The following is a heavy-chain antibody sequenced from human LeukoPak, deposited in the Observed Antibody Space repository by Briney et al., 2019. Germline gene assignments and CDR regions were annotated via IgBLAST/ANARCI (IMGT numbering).Heavy chain of an antibody. J-gene: IGHJ5*02. CDR2: INHSGST. D-gene: IGHD3-22*01. CDR3: ARGQVYYYGSSGYYYNPPYNWFDP. CDR1: GGSFSGYY. V-gene: IGHV4-34*01. Sequence: SETLSLTCAVYGGSFSGYYWSWIRQPPGKGLEWIGEINHSGSTNYNPSLKSRVTISVDTSKNQFSLKLSSVTAADTAVYYCARGQVYYYGSSGYYYNPPYNWFDPWGQGTLVTVSS.